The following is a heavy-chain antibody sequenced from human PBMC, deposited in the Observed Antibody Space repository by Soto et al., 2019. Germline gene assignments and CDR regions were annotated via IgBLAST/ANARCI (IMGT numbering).Heavy chain of an antibody. D-gene: IGHD3-9*01. CDR2: ILHGGST. CDR1: GGSFSEYY. J-gene: IGHJ4*02. CDR3: ARGRNKFLTTYFPFDY. Sequence: QVQLQQWGAGLLKPSETLSLTGAVYGGSFSEYYWNWIRQPPGKGLEWIGEILHGGSTNYNPSLKSRVTISADTSKNQLSLKLTSVTAADAAVYYCARGRNKFLTTYFPFDYWGQGTQVTVSS. V-gene: IGHV4-34*01.